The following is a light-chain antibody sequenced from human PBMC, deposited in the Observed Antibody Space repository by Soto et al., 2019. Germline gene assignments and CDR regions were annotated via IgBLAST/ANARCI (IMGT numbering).Light chain of an antibody. CDR1: SSDVGSYNL. J-gene: IGLJ1*01. Sequence: QSALTQPASVSGSPGQSITISCTGTSSDVGSYNLVAWYQQFPGKSPKLMIYAVSDRPSGVSDRFSGSKSGITASLTISGLQTEDEADYYCISYTDRQSYLFGTGTKVTAL. CDR2: AVS. V-gene: IGLV2-14*02. CDR3: ISYTDRQSYL.